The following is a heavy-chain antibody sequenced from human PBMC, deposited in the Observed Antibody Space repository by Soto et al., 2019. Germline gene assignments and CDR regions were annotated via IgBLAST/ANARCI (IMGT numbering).Heavy chain of an antibody. CDR3: ARTIDYDFWSGYYNFAL. CDR1: GGSISSYY. D-gene: IGHD3-3*01. V-gene: IGHV4-59*08. Sequence: SETLSLTCTVSGGSISSYYWSWIRQPPGKGLEWIGYIYYSGSTNYNPSLKSRVTISVDTSKNQFSLKLSSVTAADTAVYYCARTIDYDFWSGYYNFALWGRGTLVTVSS. J-gene: IGHJ2*01. CDR2: IYYSGST.